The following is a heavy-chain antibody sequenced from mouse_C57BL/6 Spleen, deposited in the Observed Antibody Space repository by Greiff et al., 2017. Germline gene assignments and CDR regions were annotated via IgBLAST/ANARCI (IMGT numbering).Heavy chain of an antibody. J-gene: IGHJ4*01. CDR2: IYPGDGDT. Sequence: QVQLQQSGPELVKPGASVKISCKASGYAFSSSWMNWVKQRPGKGLEWIGRIYPGDGDTNYNGKFKGKATLTADKSSSTAYMQLSTLTSEDSAVYCCARWRGGNAMDYWGKGTSVTVSS. V-gene: IGHV1-82*01. CDR1: GYAFSSSW. CDR3: ARWRGGNAMDY.